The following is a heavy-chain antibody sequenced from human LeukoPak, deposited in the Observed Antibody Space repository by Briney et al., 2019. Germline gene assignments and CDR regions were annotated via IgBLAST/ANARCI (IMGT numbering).Heavy chain of an antibody. CDR2: INHSGST. D-gene: IGHD6-13*01. J-gene: IGHJ5*02. V-gene: IGHV4-34*01. CDR3: AREPIAARHMSFDP. Sequence: SETLSLSCAVYGGSFSGYYWSWIRQPPGKGLEWIGEINHSGSTNYNPSLKSRVTMSVDTSKNQFSLKLSSVTAADTAVYYCAREPIAARHMSFDPWGQGTLVTVSS. CDR1: GGSFSGYY.